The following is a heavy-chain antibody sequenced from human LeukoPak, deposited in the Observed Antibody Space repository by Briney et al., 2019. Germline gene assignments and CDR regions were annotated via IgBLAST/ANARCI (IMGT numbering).Heavy chain of an antibody. Sequence: ASVRVSCKASGYTFTSYGISWVRQAPGQGLQWMGWISACNGSTNYAQKLQRRVTMTTDTSTSTAYMELRSLRSDDTAVYYCARVVIVSGYDFNGWAPYYYYYGMDVWGQGTTVTVSS. J-gene: IGHJ6*02. CDR2: ISACNGST. CDR1: GYTFTSYG. CDR3: ARVVIVSGYDFNGWAPYYYYYGMDV. D-gene: IGHD5-12*01. V-gene: IGHV1-18*01.